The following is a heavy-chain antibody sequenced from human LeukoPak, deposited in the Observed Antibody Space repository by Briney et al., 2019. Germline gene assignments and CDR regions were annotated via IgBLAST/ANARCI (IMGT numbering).Heavy chain of an antibody. Sequence: ASVRVSCKASGGTFSSYAISWVRQAPGQGLEWMGGIIPIFGTANYAQKFQGRVTITADESTSTAYMELSSLRSEDTAVYYCARSTRRDGYNYPQFDYWGQGTLVTVSS. D-gene: IGHD5-24*01. CDR3: ARSTRRDGYNYPQFDY. J-gene: IGHJ4*02. CDR1: GGTFSSYA. V-gene: IGHV1-69*01. CDR2: IIPIFGTA.